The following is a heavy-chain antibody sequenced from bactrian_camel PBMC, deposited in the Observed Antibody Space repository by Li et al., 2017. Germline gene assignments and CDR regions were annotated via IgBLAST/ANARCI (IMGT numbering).Heavy chain of an antibody. D-gene: IGHD5*01. CDR1: ESRDAYSTYY. J-gene: IGHJ4*01. Sequence: QVQLGESGGGSVQTGGSLKLSCSTSESRDAYSTYYMAWFRQAPGKGLEWVSSIRRDDSSTYYADSVKGRFTISIDNAKSTVYLQMNGLKPEDTATYYCAAERGGWVTATGPRRCKIEYEYNYWGQGTQVTVS. CDR2: IRRDDSST. V-gene: IGHV3-2*01. CDR3: AAERGGWVTATGPRRCKIEYEYNY.